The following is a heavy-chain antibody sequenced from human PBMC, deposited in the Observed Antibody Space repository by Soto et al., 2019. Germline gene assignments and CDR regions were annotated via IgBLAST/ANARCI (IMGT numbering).Heavy chain of an antibody. V-gene: IGHV3-7*01. J-gene: IGHJ4*02. Sequence: EVQLVESGGGLVQPGGSLRLSCAASGFTFSSYWMSWVRQAPGKGLEWVANIKQDGSEKYYVDSVKGRFTISRDNAKNSLYLQMNSLRAEDTAVYYCARESEYYYGSGSYSNFDYWGQGTLVTVSS. CDR2: IKQDGSEK. D-gene: IGHD3-10*01. CDR3: ARESEYYYGSGSYSNFDY. CDR1: GFTFSSYW.